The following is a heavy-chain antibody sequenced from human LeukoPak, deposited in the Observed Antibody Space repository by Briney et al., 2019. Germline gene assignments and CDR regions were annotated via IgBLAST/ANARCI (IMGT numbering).Heavy chain of an antibody. CDR3: GRGVQSFDP. Sequence: ASVKVSCKASGYTFTDYYMHWVRQAPGQGLEWMGWINPNSGGTNSAQKFQGRVTMTRDTSISTAYMELRSLRSDDTAFYYCGRGVQSFDPWGQGTLVTVSS. CDR2: INPNSGGT. CDR1: GYTFTDYY. V-gene: IGHV1-2*02. J-gene: IGHJ5*02.